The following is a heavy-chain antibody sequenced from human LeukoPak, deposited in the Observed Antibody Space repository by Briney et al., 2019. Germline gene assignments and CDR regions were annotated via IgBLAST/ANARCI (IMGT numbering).Heavy chain of an antibody. Sequence: SETLSLTCAVPGYSISSGYYWGWIRQPPGKGLEWIGSIYHSGSTYYNPSLRSRVTISVDTSKNQFSLKLSSVTAADTAVYYCASDCGGDCYNSDYWGRGTLVTVSS. CDR2: IYHSGST. D-gene: IGHD2-21*02. J-gene: IGHJ4*02. CDR1: GYSISSGYY. CDR3: ASDCGGDCYNSDY. V-gene: IGHV4-38-2*01.